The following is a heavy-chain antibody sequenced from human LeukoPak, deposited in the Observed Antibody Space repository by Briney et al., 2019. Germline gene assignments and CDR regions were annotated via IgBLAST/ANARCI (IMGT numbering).Heavy chain of an antibody. CDR3: ARDNYGDYAGQFDY. D-gene: IGHD4-17*01. J-gene: IGHJ4*02. CDR1: GYTFTGYY. V-gene: IGHV1-2*02. CDR2: INPNSGGT. Sequence: ASVKVSCKASGYTFTGYYMHWVRQAPGQGLEWMGWINPNSGGTNYAQKFQGRVTVTRDTSISTAYMELSRLRSDDTAVYYCARDNYGDYAGQFDYWGQGTLVTVSS.